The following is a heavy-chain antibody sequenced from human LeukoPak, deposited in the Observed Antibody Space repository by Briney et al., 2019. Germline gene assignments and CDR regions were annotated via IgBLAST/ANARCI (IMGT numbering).Heavy chain of an antibody. J-gene: IGHJ4*02. Sequence: PGGSLRLSCAASGFTFSNYEMNWVRQAPGKGLEWVSYISSSGSTIYYADSVKGRFTISRDNAKNSLYLQMNSLRAEDTAVYYCASGNNGGNSPTDYWGQGTLVTVSS. V-gene: IGHV3-48*03. CDR2: ISSSGSTI. D-gene: IGHD4-23*01. CDR1: GFTFSNYE. CDR3: ASGNNGGNSPTDY.